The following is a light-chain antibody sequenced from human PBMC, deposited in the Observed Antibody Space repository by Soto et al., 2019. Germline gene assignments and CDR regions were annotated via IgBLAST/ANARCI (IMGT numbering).Light chain of an antibody. Sequence: QSVLTQPPSASGAPGQRVTISCSGSSSNIGSNFVYWYQQLPGPAPKLLIYRNSQRPSGVPDRFSGSKSGTSASLAISGLRSEDEADYHCATWDDSLSGSWVFGGGTKLTV. J-gene: IGLJ3*02. CDR1: SSNIGSNF. V-gene: IGLV1-47*01. CDR2: RNS. CDR3: ATWDDSLSGSWV.